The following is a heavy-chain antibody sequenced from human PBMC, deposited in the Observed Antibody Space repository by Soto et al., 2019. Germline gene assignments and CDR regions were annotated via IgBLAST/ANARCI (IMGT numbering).Heavy chain of an antibody. J-gene: IGHJ6*02. V-gene: IGHV4-34*01. CDR1: GGSLSGYC. CDR2: INHSVST. CDR3: ARGVGDETHLWLGNKYYTGLDV. D-gene: IGHD5-18*01. Sequence: QVQLQQWGAGLLKPSETLSLTCAVYGGSLSGYCWSWIRQPPGKGLEWIGEINHSVSTNYNQSLKSRVTISVDTSKNQFYLKLSSVTAADTAVYYCARGVGDETHLWLGNKYYTGLDVWGQGTTVTVSS.